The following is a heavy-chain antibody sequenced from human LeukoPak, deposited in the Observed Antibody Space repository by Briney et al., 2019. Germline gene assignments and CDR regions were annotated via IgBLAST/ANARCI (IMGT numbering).Heavy chain of an antibody. CDR2: INSDGSST. V-gene: IGHV3-74*01. CDR1: GFTFSSYW. J-gene: IGHJ4*02. CDR3: AREPDYGGKRWTFDY. Sequence: GGSLRLSCAASGFTFSSYWMHWVRQAPGKGLVWVSRINSDGSSTSYADSVKGRFTISRDNAKNSLYLQMNSLRAEDTAVYYCAREPDYGGKRWTFDYWGQGTLVTVSS. D-gene: IGHD4-23*01.